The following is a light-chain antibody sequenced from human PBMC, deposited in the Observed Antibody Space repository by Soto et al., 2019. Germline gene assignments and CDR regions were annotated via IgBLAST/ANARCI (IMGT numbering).Light chain of an antibody. V-gene: IGKV3-20*01. CDR1: QSVSSSY. J-gene: IGKJ1*01. Sequence: EIVLTQFPGTLFLSTGERATLSCRASQSVSSSYLAWYQQKPGQAPRLLIYGASSRATGIPDRFSGSGSGTDFTLTISRLEPEDFAVYYCQQYGSSWTFGQGTKV. CDR3: QQYGSSWT. CDR2: GAS.